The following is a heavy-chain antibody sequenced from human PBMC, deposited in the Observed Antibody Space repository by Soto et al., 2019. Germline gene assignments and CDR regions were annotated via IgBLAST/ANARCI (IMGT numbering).Heavy chain of an antibody. CDR1: GFTFSSYA. CDR3: AKDLHDFASFFFYGMDV. V-gene: IGHV3-30-3*02. CDR2: ISYDGSNK. J-gene: IGHJ6*02. D-gene: IGHD2-21*02. Sequence: GGSLRLSCAASGFTFSSYAMHWVRQAPGKGLEWVAVISYDGSNKYYADSVKGRFTVSRDNSKDTVYLQMNNLRPEDTGVYYCAKDLHDFASFFFYGMDVLGQGTSVTVSS.